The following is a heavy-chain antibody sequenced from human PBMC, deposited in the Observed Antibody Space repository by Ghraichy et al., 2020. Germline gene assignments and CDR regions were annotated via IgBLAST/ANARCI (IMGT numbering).Heavy chain of an antibody. CDR2: ISWNSGSI. CDR1: GFTFDDYA. D-gene: IGHD3-22*01. CDR3: AKDIFSGDYYDSSGYYNY. V-gene: IGHV3-9*01. J-gene: IGHJ4*02. Sequence: GGSLRLSCAASGFTFDDYAMHWVRQAPGKGLEWVSGISWNSGSIGYADSVKGRFTISRDNAKNSLYLQMNSLRADDTALYYCAKDIFSGDYYDSSGYYNYWGQGTLVTVSS.